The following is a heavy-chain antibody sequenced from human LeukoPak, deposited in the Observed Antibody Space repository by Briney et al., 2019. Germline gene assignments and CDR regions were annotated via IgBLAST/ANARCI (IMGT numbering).Heavy chain of an antibody. D-gene: IGHD3-3*01. Sequence: SETLSLTCTVSGGSISSSSYYWGWIRQPPGKGLEWIGSIYYSGSTYYNPSLKSRVTISVDTSKNQFSLKLSSVTAADTAVYYCASLYRWAGLWSGYYTDGWFDPWGQGTLVTVSS. J-gene: IGHJ5*02. CDR2: IYYSGST. CDR3: ASLYRWAGLWSGYYTDGWFDP. V-gene: IGHV4-39*07. CDR1: GGSISSSSYY.